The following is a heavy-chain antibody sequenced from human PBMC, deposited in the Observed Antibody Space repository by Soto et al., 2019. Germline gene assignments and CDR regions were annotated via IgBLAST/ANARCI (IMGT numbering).Heavy chain of an antibody. D-gene: IGHD6-6*01. CDR1: GFTFSSYS. CDR2: ISSSSSYI. V-gene: IGHV3-21*01. Sequence: PGWSLRLSCAASGFTFSSYSMNWVRQAPGKGLEWVSSISSSSSYIYYADSVKGRFTISRDNAKNSLYLQMNSLRAEDTAVYYCARGTSSIAARPGWFDPWGQGTLVTVSS. J-gene: IGHJ5*02. CDR3: ARGTSSIAARPGWFDP.